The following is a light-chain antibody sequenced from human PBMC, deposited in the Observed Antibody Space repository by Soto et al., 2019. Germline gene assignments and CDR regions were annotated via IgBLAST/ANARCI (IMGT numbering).Light chain of an antibody. CDR1: QSVSSSY. J-gene: IGKJ1*01. CDR3: QQYGSSPT. V-gene: IGKV3-20*01. Sequence: EIVLTQSPGTLSLSPGERATLSCRASQSVSSSYLAWYQQRPGQAPRLLIYGASSRATGIPDRFSGSGSGTDFILIISRLEPEDFAVYYCQQYGSSPTFGQGTKVEIK. CDR2: GAS.